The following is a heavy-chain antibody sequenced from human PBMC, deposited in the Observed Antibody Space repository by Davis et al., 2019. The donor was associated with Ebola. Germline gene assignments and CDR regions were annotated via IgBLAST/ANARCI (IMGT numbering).Heavy chain of an antibody. V-gene: IGHV5-51*01. J-gene: IGHJ4*02. Sequence: GESLKISCQGSGYTFTSYWIGWVRQLPGKRLEWMGIIYPSDFDTRYRPSFQGQVTISVDRSISTAYLQWSSLKASDTAMYYCARHAGSGNYYPGDIDYWGQGTLVTVSS. CDR2: IYPSDFDT. CDR1: GYTFTSYW. D-gene: IGHD3-10*01. CDR3: ARHAGSGNYYPGDIDY.